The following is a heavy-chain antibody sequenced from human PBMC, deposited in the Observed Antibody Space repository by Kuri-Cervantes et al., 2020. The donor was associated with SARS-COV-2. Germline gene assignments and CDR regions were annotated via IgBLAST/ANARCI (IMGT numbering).Heavy chain of an antibody. J-gene: IGHJ1*01. CDR3: ARARDSYDSSGLWG. Sequence: ASVKVSCKASGYTFTSYGISWVRQAPGQGLEWMGWISAYKGNTNYAQKLQGRVTMTTDTSTSTAYMELRSLRSEDTAVYYCARARDSYDSSGLWGWGQGTLVTVSS. V-gene: IGHV1-18*01. CDR2: ISAYKGNT. CDR1: GYTFTSYG. D-gene: IGHD3-22*01.